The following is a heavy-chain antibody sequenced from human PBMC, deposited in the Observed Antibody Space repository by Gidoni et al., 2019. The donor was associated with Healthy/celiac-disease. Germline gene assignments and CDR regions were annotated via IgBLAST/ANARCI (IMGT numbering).Heavy chain of an antibody. J-gene: IGHJ6*03. Sequence: QVQLQESGPGLVKPSQTLSLTCTVSGGSIRSGRYYWSWIRQPAGKGLAWNGRIYTSGSTNYNPSLKSRVTISVDTSKHQFSLNLSSVTAADTAVYYCARVRCSSTSCHPAYYYYYYIDVWGKGTTVTVSS. D-gene: IGHD2-2*01. CDR3: ARVRCSSTSCHPAYYYYYYIDV. CDR2: IYTSGST. V-gene: IGHV4-61*02. CDR1: GGSIRSGRYY.